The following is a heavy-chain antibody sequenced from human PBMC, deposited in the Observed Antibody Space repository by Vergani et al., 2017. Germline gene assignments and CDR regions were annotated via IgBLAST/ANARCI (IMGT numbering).Heavy chain of an antibody. CDR3: ARPHGDILPPDPRRLDY. Sequence: QVLLVQSGAEVKKPGASVRVSCKTSGYTFTNYYIHWVRQAPGQGLEWMGIINPSGGSTTCAQQFQGRLTMTRDTSTSTVYMDLSNLRSDDTAVYYCARPHGDILPPDPRRLDYWGQGTLVTVSS. CDR1: GYTFTNYY. J-gene: IGHJ4*02. CDR2: INPSGGST. V-gene: IGHV1-46*03.